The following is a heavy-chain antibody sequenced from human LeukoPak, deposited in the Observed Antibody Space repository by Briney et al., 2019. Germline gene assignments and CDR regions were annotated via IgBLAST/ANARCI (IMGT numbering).Heavy chain of an antibody. Sequence: ASVKVSCKVSGYTLTELSMHWVRQAPGKGLEWMGGFDPEDGETIYAQKFQGRVTMTEDTSTDTAYMELSSLRSEDTAAYYCATTKRYCSSTSCYYSYNWFDPWGQGTLVTVSS. V-gene: IGHV1-24*01. CDR1: GYTLTELS. CDR2: FDPEDGET. CDR3: ATTKRYCSSTSCYYSYNWFDP. D-gene: IGHD2-2*01. J-gene: IGHJ5*02.